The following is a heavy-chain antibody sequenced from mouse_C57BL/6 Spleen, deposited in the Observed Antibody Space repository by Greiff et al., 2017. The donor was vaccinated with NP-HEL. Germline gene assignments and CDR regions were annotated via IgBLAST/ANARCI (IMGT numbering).Heavy chain of an antibody. Sequence: QVQLQQPGAELVKPGASVKMSCKASGYTFTSYWITWVKQRPGQGLEWIGDIYPGSGSTNYNEKFKSKATLTVDTSSSTAYMQLSSLTSEDSAVYYCAEGPHYYGSSYVDYWGQGTTLTVSS. D-gene: IGHD1-1*01. CDR2: IYPGSGST. CDR3: AEGPHYYGSSYVDY. V-gene: IGHV1-55*01. J-gene: IGHJ2*01. CDR1: GYTFTSYW.